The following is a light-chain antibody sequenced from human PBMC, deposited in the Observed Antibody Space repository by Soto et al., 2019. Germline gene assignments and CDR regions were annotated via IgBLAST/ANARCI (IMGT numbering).Light chain of an antibody. CDR3: QQCGSSPIT. V-gene: IGKV3-20*01. Sequence: ETVLTQSPGTLSLSPGERASLSCRASSTVDSIYLAWYQQKPGQAPRLLIYGATNRATGIPDRFSGSGSGTDFTLTISRLEPEDFAVYYCQQCGSSPITFGQGTRLEIK. CDR2: GAT. J-gene: IGKJ5*01. CDR1: STVDSIY.